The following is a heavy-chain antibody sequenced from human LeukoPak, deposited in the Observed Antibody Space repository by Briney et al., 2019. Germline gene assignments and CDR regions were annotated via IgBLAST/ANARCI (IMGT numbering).Heavy chain of an antibody. Sequence: SETLSLTCAVYGGSFSGYYWSWIRQPPGKGLEWIGEINHSGSTNYNPSLKSRVTISVDTSKNQFSLKLSSVTAADTAVYYCAREGPADDYWGQGTLVTVSS. V-gene: IGHV4-34*01. CDR2: INHSGST. J-gene: IGHJ4*02. CDR3: AREGPADDY. CDR1: GGSFSGYY.